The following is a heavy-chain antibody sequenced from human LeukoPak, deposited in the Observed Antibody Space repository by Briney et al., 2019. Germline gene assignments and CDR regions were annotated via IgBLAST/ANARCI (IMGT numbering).Heavy chain of an antibody. J-gene: IGHJ4*02. V-gene: IGHV3-7*01. D-gene: IGHD6-6*01. CDR3: ARDALYSSSSFDY. CDR1: GLTFSTYW. CDR2: INHDGSER. Sequence: PGGSLRLSCAASGLTFSTYWMTWVRQAPGKGLEWVANINHDGSERYYVDSVRGRFTISRDNAKNSLYLQMNSLRAADTAVYYCARDALYSSSSFDYWGQGTLVTVSS.